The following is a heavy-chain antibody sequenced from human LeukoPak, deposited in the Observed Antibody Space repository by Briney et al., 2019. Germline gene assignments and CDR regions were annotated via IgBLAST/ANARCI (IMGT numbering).Heavy chain of an antibody. Sequence: GGSLRLSCSASGFTFTDYSMSWVRQAPGKGLEWVSIISRVSTYIYYADSVKGRFTVSRDNAKSSLYLQMTSLRAEDTAVYFCAREGGDGDYYYYMDDWGKGTTVTVSS. D-gene: IGHD2-21*02. CDR1: GFTFTDYS. CDR2: ISRVSTYI. J-gene: IGHJ6*03. CDR3: AREGGDGDYYYYMDD. V-gene: IGHV3-21*01.